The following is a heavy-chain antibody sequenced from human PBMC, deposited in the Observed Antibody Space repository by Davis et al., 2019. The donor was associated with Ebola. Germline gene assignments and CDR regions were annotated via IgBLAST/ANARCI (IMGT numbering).Heavy chain of an antibody. D-gene: IGHD6-19*01. V-gene: IGHV4-61*05. J-gene: IGHJ4*02. CDR1: GGSISSSSYY. Sequence: SETLPLTCTPSGGSISSSSYYWGWIRQPPGKGLEWIGYVHYSGSTNYNPSLKGRVTMSVDTSKNQISLRLNSVTAADTAIYFCATQYGLGWHEYWGQGTLVTVSS. CDR2: VHYSGST. CDR3: ATQYGLGWHEY.